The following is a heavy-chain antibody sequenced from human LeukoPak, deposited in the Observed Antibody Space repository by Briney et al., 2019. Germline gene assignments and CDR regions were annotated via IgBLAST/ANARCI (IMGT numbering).Heavy chain of an antibody. CDR3: ARHDGSSGWSAGWFDP. CDR1: GYSFTSYW. V-gene: IGHV5-51*01. J-gene: IGHJ5*02. D-gene: IGHD6-19*01. Sequence: GESLKISCKGSGYSFTSYWIGWVRQMPGKGLEWMGIIYPGDSDTRYSPSFQGQVTISADKSISTAYLRWSSLKASDTAMYYCARHDGSSGWSAGWFDPWGQGTLVTVSS. CDR2: IYPGDSDT.